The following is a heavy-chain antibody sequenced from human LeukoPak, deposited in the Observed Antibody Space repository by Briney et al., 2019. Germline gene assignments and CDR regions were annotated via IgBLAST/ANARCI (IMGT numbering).Heavy chain of an antibody. Sequence: GASVKVSCKGSGYTFTSYGISWVRQAPGQGLEWMGWISAYNGNTNYAQKLQGRVTMTTDTSTSTAYMELRSLRSDDTAVYYCARDTYCDSTSCRFTQVQYWGQGTLVTVSS. J-gene: IGHJ1*01. V-gene: IGHV1-18*04. CDR1: GYTFTSYG. D-gene: IGHD2-2*01. CDR2: ISAYNGNT. CDR3: ARDTYCDSTSCRFTQVQY.